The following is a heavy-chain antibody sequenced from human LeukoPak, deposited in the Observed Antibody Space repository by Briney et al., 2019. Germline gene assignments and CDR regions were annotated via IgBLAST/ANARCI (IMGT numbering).Heavy chain of an antibody. V-gene: IGHV3-23*01. Sequence: GGSLRLSCAASGFTFSIYAMSWVRQAPGKGLEWVSSISSKGELTFYADSVKGRFTISKDNAKNSLYLQMNSLRAEDTAVYYCARDSGYWGYDYWGQGTLVTVSS. CDR1: GFTFSIYA. D-gene: IGHD5-12*01. J-gene: IGHJ4*02. CDR2: ISSKGELT. CDR3: ARDSGYWGYDY.